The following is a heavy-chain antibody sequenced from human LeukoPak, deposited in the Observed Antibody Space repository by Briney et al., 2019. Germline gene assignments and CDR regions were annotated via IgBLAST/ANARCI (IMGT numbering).Heavy chain of an antibody. D-gene: IGHD4-23*01. V-gene: IGHV3-72*01. CDR2: SRNKADSYTT. Sequence: AGSLRLYCAASGFTFSDHYMDWVRQAPGKGLKWVSRSRNKADSYTTEHAASVKGRFTISRDDSKNSLYLQMNYLKTEDTAVYYCARGGPYGGNSAFDYWGQGTLVTVSS. J-gene: IGHJ4*02. CDR3: ARGGPYGGNSAFDY. CDR1: GFTFSDHY.